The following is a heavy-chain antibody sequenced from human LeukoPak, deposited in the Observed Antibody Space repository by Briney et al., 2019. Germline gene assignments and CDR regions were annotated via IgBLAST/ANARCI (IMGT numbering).Heavy chain of an antibody. CDR3: ATAGGIIEFFDF. J-gene: IGHJ2*01. V-gene: IGHV1-46*01. Sequence: ASVNVSCKASGYTFTSKYIHWVRQAPGQGLDWMGMIIPGGGSTTYAQKFRDRVTMTRDASTSTVYMELSGLRSEDTALYYCATAGGIIEFFDFWGCGTLVTVSS. D-gene: IGHD3-16*02. CDR1: GYTFTSKY. CDR2: IIPGGGST.